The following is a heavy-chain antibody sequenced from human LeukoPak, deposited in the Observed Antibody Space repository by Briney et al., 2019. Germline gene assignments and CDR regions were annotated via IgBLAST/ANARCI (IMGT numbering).Heavy chain of an antibody. CDR2: ISSSSSTI. D-gene: IGHD3-10*01. J-gene: IGHJ4*02. Sequence: GGSLRLSCGASGFTFRSYSMNWVRQAPGKGLEWVSYISSSSSTIYYADSVKGRFTISRDNAKNSLYLQMNSLRAEDTAVYYCARDRYGSGSYSDYWGQGTLVTVSS. CDR3: ARDRYGSGSYSDY. V-gene: IGHV3-48*01. CDR1: GFTFRSYS.